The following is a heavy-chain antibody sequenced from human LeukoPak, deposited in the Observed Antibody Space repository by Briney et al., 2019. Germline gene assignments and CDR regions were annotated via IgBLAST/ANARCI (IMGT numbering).Heavy chain of an antibody. CDR1: GYTFTSFG. CDR3: VRDLGVDTSMIFFDY. CDR2: ISAYNGNT. J-gene: IGHJ4*02. V-gene: IGHV1-18*01. D-gene: IGHD5-18*01. Sequence: ASVKVSCKASGYTFTSFGISWVRPAPGQGLEWMGWISAYNGNTNSAQKFQGRVTMTTDTSTNTAYMELRSLRSDDTAVFYCVRDLGVDTSMIFFDYWGQGTLVTVSS.